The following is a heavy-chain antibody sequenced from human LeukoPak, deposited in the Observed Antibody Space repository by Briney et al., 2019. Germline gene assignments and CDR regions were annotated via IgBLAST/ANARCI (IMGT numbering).Heavy chain of an antibody. CDR2: IYYSGST. J-gene: IGHJ4*02. D-gene: IGHD6-6*01. CDR1: GGSFSDYY. V-gene: IGHV4-59*01. CDR3: ARDVYSSSSLFDY. Sequence: SSETLSLTCAVYGGSFSDYYWTWIRQPPGKGLEWIGYIYYSGSTNYNPSLKSRVTISVDTSKNQFSLKLSSVTAADTAVYYCARDVYSSSSLFDYWGQGTLVTVSS.